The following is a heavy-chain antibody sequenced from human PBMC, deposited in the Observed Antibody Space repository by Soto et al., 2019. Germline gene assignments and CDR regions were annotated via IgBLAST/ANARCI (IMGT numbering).Heavy chain of an antibody. Sequence: SETLCLSCTVACGSIVVIGCCWVWIRQPPGKGLEWIGSIYYSGSTYYNPSLKSRITINPDTSKNQFSLQLISVTPEDTAVYYCARSITGSAYFDYWGQGTLVTVSS. V-gene: IGHV4-39*01. CDR1: CGSIVVIGCC. J-gene: IGHJ4*02. D-gene: IGHD3-10*01. CDR2: IYYSGST. CDR3: ARSITGSAYFDY.